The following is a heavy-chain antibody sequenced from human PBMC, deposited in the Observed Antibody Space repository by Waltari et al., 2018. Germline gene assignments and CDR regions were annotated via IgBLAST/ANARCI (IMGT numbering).Heavy chain of an antibody. CDR3: ARQSFYYDSSGSPPPDY. CDR2: INAGNGDT. Sequence: QVQLVQSGAEVKKPGASVRFSCKASGYTLTSYEMHWVRQAPGQRLEWMEWINAGNGDTKYSQKFQGRVTLSRDTSASTAYMDLSSLRSEDTAIYYCARQSFYYDSSGSPPPDYWGQGTLVTVSS. D-gene: IGHD3-22*01. J-gene: IGHJ4*02. V-gene: IGHV1-3*01. CDR1: GYTLTSYE.